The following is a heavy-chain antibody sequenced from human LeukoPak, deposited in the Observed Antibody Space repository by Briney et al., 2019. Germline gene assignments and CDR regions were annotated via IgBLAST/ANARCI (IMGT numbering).Heavy chain of an antibody. V-gene: IGHV3-48*01. CDR1: GFTFSSYS. J-gene: IGHJ5*02. Sequence: GGSLRLSCAASGFTFSSYSMNWVRQAPAKGLEWVSYISSSSGTIYYADSVKGRFTISRDNAKNSLYLQMNSLRAEDTAVYYCARGRGYGVRWFDPWGQGTLVTVSS. CDR2: ISSSSGTI. D-gene: IGHD3-10*01. CDR3: ARGRGYGVRWFDP.